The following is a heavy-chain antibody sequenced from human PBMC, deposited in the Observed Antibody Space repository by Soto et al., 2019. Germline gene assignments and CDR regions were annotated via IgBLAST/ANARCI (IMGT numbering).Heavy chain of an antibody. Sequence: LGESLKISCKGSGYSFTSYWIGWVRQMPGKGLEWMGIIYPGDSDTRYSPSFQGQVTISADKSISTAYLQWSSLKASDTAMYYCARIYSSSDNYYYYYMDVWGKGTTVTVSS. J-gene: IGHJ6*03. CDR2: IYPGDSDT. CDR1: GYSFTSYW. D-gene: IGHD6-6*01. V-gene: IGHV5-51*01. CDR3: ARIYSSSDNYYYYYMDV.